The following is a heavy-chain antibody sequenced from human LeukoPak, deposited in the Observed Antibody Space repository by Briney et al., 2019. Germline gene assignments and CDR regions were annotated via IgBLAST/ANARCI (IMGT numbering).Heavy chain of an antibody. CDR1: GFTFSNYA. J-gene: IGHJ4*02. CDR3: AKDYRPDGFNDIDY. D-gene: IGHD5-24*01. CDR2: IVGNGRTA. V-gene: IGHV3-23*01. Sequence: GGSLRLSCVASGFTFSNYAINRVRQAPGKGLEWVSIIVGNGRTAYSDSAKGRFTISRDNSKNTVHLQMDNLRAEDTAVYYCAKDYRPDGFNDIDYWGQGTQVTVSS.